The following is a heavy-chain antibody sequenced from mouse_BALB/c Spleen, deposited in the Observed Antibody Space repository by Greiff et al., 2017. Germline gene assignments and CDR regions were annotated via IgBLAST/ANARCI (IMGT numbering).Heavy chain of an antibody. CDR1: GYSITSDYA. D-gene: IGHD2-4*01. V-gene: IGHV3-2*02. CDR2: ISYSGST. J-gene: IGHJ2*01. Sequence: EVKLVESGPGLVKPSQSLSLTCTVTGYSITSDYAWNWIRQFPGNKLEWMGYISYSGSTSYNPSLKSRISITRDTSKNQFFLQLNSVTTEDTATYYCARSTGDYDYFDYWGQGTTLTVSS. CDR3: ARSTGDYDYFDY.